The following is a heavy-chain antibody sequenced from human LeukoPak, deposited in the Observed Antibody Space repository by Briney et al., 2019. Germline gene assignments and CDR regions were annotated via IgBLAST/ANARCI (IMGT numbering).Heavy chain of an antibody. V-gene: IGHV3-30*03. D-gene: IGHD2-2*02. J-gene: IGHJ6*02. CDR2: ISYDGSNK. Sequence: GGSLRLSCAASGFTFSSYGMHWVRQAPGKGLEWVAVISYDGSNKYYADSVKGRFTISRDNSKNTLYLQMNSLRAEDTAVYYCAGCSSTSCYKTYYYYYYGTDVWGQGTTVTVSS. CDR3: AGCSSTSCYKTYYYYYYGTDV. CDR1: GFTFSSYG.